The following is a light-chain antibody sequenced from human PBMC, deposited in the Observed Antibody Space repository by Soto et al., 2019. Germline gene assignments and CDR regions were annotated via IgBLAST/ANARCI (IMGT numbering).Light chain of an antibody. J-gene: IGLJ1*01. CDR1: NSKICTNT. V-gene: IGLV1-44*01. CDR3: AAWDDRLGAYV. CDR2: TNN. Sequence: QSALTQPPPAGPTPGQRVTIACSGSNSKICTNTVNWYQQLRGTSRRLLIYTNNQRPSGGPHRFSGSKTCTSASLAIGGLQCEDGADYYCAAWDDRLGAYVFGTGTKSPS.